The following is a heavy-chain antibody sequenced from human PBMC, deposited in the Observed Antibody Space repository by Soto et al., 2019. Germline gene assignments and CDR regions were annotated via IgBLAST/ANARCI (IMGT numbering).Heavy chain of an antibody. Sequence: ASVKVSCKASGYTFTSYGISWVRQAPGQGLEWMGWISAYNGNTNYAQKLQGRVTMTTDTSTSTAYMELRSLRSDDTAVYYCARAERITIFGVVYHGGTFDIWGQGTMVTVSS. CDR1: GYTFTSYG. CDR2: ISAYNGNT. V-gene: IGHV1-18*01. D-gene: IGHD3-3*01. J-gene: IGHJ3*02. CDR3: ARAERITIFGVVYHGGTFDI.